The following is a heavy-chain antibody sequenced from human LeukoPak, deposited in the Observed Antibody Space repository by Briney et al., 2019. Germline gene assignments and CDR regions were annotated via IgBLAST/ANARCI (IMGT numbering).Heavy chain of an antibody. D-gene: IGHD2-2*02. V-gene: IGHV1-18*01. J-gene: IGHJ6*03. CDR3: AREHIVVVPAAIEDYYYYYMDV. CDR1: GYTFTSYG. Sequence: GASVKVSCKASGYTFTSYGISWVRQAPGQGLEWMGWISAYNGNTNYAQKLQGRVTMTTDTSPSTAYMELRSLRSDDTAVYYCAREHIVVVPAAIEDYYYYYMDVWGKGTTVTVSS. CDR2: ISAYNGNT.